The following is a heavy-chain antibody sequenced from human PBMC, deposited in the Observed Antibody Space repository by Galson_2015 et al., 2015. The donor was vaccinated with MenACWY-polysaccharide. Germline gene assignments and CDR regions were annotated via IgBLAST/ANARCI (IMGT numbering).Heavy chain of an antibody. CDR2: MNPNSGNT. V-gene: IGHV1-8*01. J-gene: IGHJ5*02. D-gene: IGHD3-22*01. CDR1: GYTFSSYD. CDR3: ARGGKYYYDSSGYLNWFDP. Sequence: SVKVSCKASGYTFSSYDINWGRQTTGQGLEWMGWMNPNSGNTGYAQKFQGRVTMTRNTSISIAYMELSSLRSEDTAVYYCARGGKYYYDSSGYLNWFDPWGQGTLVLVSS.